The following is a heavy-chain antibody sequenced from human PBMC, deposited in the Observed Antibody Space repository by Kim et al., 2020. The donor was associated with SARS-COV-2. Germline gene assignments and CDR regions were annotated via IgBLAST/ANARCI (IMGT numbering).Heavy chain of an antibody. J-gene: IGHJ6*02. D-gene: IGHD6-13*01. CDR2: IIPIFGTA. Sequence: SVKVSCKASGGTFSSYAISWVRQAPGQGLEWMGGIIPIFGTANYAQKFQGRVTITADVSTSTAYMELSSLRSEDTAVYYCARQRIAAAGTRYYYGMDVWGQGTTVTVSS. V-gene: IGHV1-69*13. CDR1: GGTFSSYA. CDR3: ARQRIAAAGTRYYYGMDV.